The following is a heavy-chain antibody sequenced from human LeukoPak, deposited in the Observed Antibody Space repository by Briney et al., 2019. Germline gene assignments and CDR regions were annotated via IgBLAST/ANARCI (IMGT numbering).Heavy chain of an antibody. CDR1: GGSISSYY. CDR3: ARGPRGYSGYGLLRFDY. V-gene: IGHV4-59*12. CDR2: IYYSGST. Sequence: SETLSLTCTVSGGSISSYYWSWIRQPPGKGLKWVGYIYYSGSTSYSPSLRSRVTISVDTSKNQFSLKLSSVTAADTAVYYCARGPRGYSGYGLLRFDYWGQGTLVSVSS. J-gene: IGHJ4*02. D-gene: IGHD5-12*01.